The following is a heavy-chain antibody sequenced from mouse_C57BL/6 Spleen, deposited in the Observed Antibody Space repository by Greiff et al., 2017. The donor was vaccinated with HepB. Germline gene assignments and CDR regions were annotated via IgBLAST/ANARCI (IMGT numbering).Heavy chain of an antibody. V-gene: IGHV5-16*01. CDR2: INYDGSST. CDR1: GFTFSDYY. J-gene: IGHJ1*03. D-gene: IGHD2-3*01. CDR3: ARFYDYWYFDV. Sequence: EVKLMESEGGLVQPGSSMKLSCTASGFTFSDYYMAWVRQVPEKGLEWVANINYDGSSTYYLDSLKSRFIISRDNAKNILYLQMSSLKSEDTATYYCARFYDYWYFDVWGTGTTVTVSS.